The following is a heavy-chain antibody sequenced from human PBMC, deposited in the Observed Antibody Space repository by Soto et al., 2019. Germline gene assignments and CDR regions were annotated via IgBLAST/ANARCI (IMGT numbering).Heavy chain of an antibody. V-gene: IGHV3-21*01. CDR2: ISSSSSYI. J-gene: IGHJ4*02. D-gene: IGHD5-12*01. CDR3: ARVGVATNLGTRG. CDR1: GFTFSSYS. Sequence: PGGSLRLSCAASGFTFSSYSMNWVRQAPGKGLEWVSSISSSSSYIYYADSVKGRFTISRDNAKNSLYLQMNSLRAEDTAVYYCARVGVATNLGTRGWGQGTLVTVSS.